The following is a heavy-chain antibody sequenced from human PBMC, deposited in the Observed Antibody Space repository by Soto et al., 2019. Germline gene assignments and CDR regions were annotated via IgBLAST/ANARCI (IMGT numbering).Heavy chain of an antibody. V-gene: IGHV1-69*08. CDR3: AREGSGYSPYGMDV. D-gene: IGHD5-18*01. CDR2: IIPILGIP. J-gene: IGHJ6*01. Sequence: QVQLVQSGAEVKKPGSSVKVSCKASGGTFSSYTISWVRQAPGQGLEWMGRIIPILGIPNYAQKFQGRATIAADKSASTAYVELSSLRSEDTAVYYCAREGSGYSPYGMDVWGQGTKVAVSS. CDR1: GGTFSSYT.